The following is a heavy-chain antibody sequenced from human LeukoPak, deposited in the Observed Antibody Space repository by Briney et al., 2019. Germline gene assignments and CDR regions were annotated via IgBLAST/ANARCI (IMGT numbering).Heavy chain of an antibody. D-gene: IGHD3-10*01. CDR2: IYYSGST. CDR1: GGSISSYY. Sequence: SETLSLTCTVSGGSISSYYWSWIRQPPGKGLEGIGYIYYSGSTNYNPSLKSRVTISVDTSKNHFSLKLSSVTAADTAVYYCARVDYYGSGDYFDYWGQGTLVTVSS. V-gene: IGHV4-59*01. J-gene: IGHJ4*02. CDR3: ARVDYYGSGDYFDY.